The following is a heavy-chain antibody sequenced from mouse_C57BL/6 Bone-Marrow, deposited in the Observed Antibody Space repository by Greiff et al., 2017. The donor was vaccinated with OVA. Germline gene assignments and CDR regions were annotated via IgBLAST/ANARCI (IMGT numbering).Heavy chain of an antibody. CDR2: INPGSGGT. V-gene: IGHV1-54*01. CDR1: GYAFTNYL. J-gene: IGHJ2*01. D-gene: IGHD1-1*01. Sequence: QVQLQQSGAELVRPGTSVKVSCKASGYAFTNYLIEWVKQRPGQGLEWIGVINPGSGGTNYNEKFKGKATLTADKSSSTAYMQLSSLTSEDYADYFCARSNQSRNYYGNSLDYWGQGTTLTVSS. CDR3: ARSNQSRNYYGNSLDY.